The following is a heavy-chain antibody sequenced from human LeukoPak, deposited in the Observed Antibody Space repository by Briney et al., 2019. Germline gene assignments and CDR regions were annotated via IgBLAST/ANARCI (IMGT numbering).Heavy chain of an antibody. V-gene: IGHV3-74*01. CDR2: INGDATTT. J-gene: IGHJ3*01. CDR3: ARDHPAGRAVDV. CDR1: GFTFSRFW. Sequence: GGSLRLSCAASGFTFSRFWVHWVRRSPGKGLEWVSRINGDATTTNYADSVKGRFTISRDNVKNTLFLQMHSLRAEDTAVYYCARDHPAGRAVDVWGQGTMVTVSS.